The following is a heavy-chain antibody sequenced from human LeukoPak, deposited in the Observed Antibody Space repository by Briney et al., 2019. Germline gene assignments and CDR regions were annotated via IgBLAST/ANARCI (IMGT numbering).Heavy chain of an antibody. CDR1: GFTFSTYW. J-gene: IGHJ1*01. D-gene: IGHD3-22*01. Sequence: GSLRLSCAASGFTFSTYWMHWVRQAPGKGLVWVSRIKSDGSTNYADSVKGRFTISRDNAKNTVSLQMNSLRPEDTGVYYCARAPSEIGGYYPEYFRHWGQGTLVTVSS. CDR3: ARAPSEIGGYYPEYFRH. V-gene: IGHV3-74*01. CDR2: IKSDGST.